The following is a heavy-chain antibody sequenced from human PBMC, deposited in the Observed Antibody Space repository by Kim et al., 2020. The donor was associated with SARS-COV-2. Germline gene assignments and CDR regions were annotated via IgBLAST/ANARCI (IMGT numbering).Heavy chain of an antibody. Sequence: TYYADSGKGRFTISRDNSENMVYLQMNSMRAEDTAMYFCARNLGGSSSSGYWGQGTLVTVSS. V-gene: IGHV3-53*01. CDR2: T. D-gene: IGHD6-6*01. CDR3: ARNLGGSSSSGY. J-gene: IGHJ4*02.